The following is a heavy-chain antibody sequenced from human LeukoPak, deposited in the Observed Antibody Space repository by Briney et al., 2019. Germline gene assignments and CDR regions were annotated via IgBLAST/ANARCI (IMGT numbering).Heavy chain of an antibody. Sequence: ASVKVSCKASGYTFTSYYMHWVRQAPGQGLEWMGIINPSGGSTSYAQKFQGRVTMTRDTSTSTVYMELSSLRSEDTAVYYCARDRGTAMVNRPWDYWGQGTLVTVSS. D-gene: IGHD5-18*01. J-gene: IGHJ4*02. V-gene: IGHV1-46*01. CDR3: ARDRGTAMVNRPWDY. CDR1: GYTFTSYY. CDR2: INPSGGST.